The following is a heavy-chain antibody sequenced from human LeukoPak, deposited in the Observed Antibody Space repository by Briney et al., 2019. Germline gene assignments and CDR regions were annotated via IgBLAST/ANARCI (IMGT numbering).Heavy chain of an antibody. CDR3: ARALYYYGMDV. CDR1: GGSSSGYY. Sequence: SETLSLTCAVYGGSSSGYYWSWIRQPPGKGLEWIGEINHSGSTNYNPSLKSRVTISVDTSKNQFSLKLSSVTAADTAVYYCARALYYYGMDVWGKGTTVTVSS. CDR2: INHSGST. V-gene: IGHV4-34*01. J-gene: IGHJ6*04.